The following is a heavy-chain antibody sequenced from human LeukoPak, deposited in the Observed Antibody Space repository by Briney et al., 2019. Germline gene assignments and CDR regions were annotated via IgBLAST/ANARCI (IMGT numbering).Heavy chain of an antibody. V-gene: IGHV3-48*03. CDR1: GFTFSSYE. J-gene: IGHJ4*02. Sequence: GGSLRLSCAASGFTFSSYEMNWVRQAPGKGLEWVSYISSSGSTIYYADSVKGRFTISRDNAKNSLYLQMNSLRAEDTAVYYCARPFYYYDSSGMGCYFDYWGPGTLVTVSS. CDR2: ISSSGSTI. CDR3: ARPFYYYDSSGMGCYFDY. D-gene: IGHD3-22*01.